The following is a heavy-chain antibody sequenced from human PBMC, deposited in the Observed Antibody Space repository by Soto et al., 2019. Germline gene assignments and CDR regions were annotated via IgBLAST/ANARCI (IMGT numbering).Heavy chain of an antibody. D-gene: IGHD6-13*01. V-gene: IGHV3-23*01. Sequence: PGGSLRLSCTASGFTFSSYAMSWVRQAPGKGLEWVSGISGSAVNSYYADSVKGRFTISRDNSKNTLYLHMVSLRAEDSAVYYCAKGLTIASAVSFDFWGQGPLVTVYS. CDR2: ISGSAVNS. CDR1: GFTFSSYA. J-gene: IGHJ4*02. CDR3: AKGLTIASAVSFDF.